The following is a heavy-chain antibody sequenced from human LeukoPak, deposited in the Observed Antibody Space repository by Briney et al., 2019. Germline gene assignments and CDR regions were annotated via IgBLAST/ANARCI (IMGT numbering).Heavy chain of an antibody. CDR2: IKITGDST. Sequence: GGSLRLSCAASGFTFSSYAMTWVRQAPGEGLEWVSSIKITGDSTYYADSVKGRFTISRDNAKNTLYLQMNSLRVEDTAVYYCARGRPHGNDYWGQGTLVTVSS. D-gene: IGHD4-23*01. J-gene: IGHJ4*02. CDR1: GFTFSSYA. V-gene: IGHV3-23*01. CDR3: ARGRPHGNDY.